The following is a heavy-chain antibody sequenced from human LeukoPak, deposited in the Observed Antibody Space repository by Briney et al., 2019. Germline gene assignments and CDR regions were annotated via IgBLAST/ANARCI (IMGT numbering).Heavy chain of an antibody. V-gene: IGHV1-24*01. CDR2: FDPEHGEM. CDR1: GDTLTELS. J-gene: IGHJ4*02. CDR3: ATGGPWDLLKY. D-gene: IGHD3-9*01. Sequence: ASVKVSCKVSGDTLTELSTHWVRQATGQGLEWMGGFDPEHGEMIYAQKLQGRVTMTEDRSTDTAYMELSSLRSEDTAVYYCATGGPWDLLKYWGQGTLVTVSS.